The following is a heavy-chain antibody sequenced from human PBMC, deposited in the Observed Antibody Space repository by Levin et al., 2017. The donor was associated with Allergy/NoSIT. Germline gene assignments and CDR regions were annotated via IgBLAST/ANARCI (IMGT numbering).Heavy chain of an antibody. V-gene: IGHV1-2*04. CDR3: ATSGRRAVAVDYFDY. Sequence: GESLKISCKASGYSFTDYYIHWVRQAPGQGLEWMGWINPNSGDTNYAQMFQGWVTMTRDTSISTAYMELSRLRSDDTAVYYCATSGRRAVAVDYFDYWGQGSLVTVSS. CDR2: INPNSGDT. CDR1: GYSFTDYY. J-gene: IGHJ4*02. D-gene: IGHD6-19*01.